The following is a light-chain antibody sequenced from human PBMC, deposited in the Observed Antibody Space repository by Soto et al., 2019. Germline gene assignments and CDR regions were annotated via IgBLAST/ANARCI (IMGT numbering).Light chain of an antibody. CDR1: QSISSY. CDR2: AAS. Sequence: DIQMTQSPSSLSASVGDRVTITCRASQSISSYLNWYQQKPGKAPKLLIYAASSLQSGVPSRFMGIGSGKDVALTISSLQLEDCATYYCEHSYSTRWTFRQGTKVAIK. J-gene: IGKJ1*01. CDR3: EHSYSTRWT. V-gene: IGKV1-39*01.